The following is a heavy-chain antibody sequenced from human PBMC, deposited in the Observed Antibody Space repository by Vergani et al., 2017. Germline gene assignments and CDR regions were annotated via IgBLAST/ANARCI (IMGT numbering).Heavy chain of an antibody. J-gene: IGHJ6*02. V-gene: IGHV1-69*13. D-gene: IGHD3-16*01. Sequence: QVQLVQSGAEVKKPGSSVKVSCKASGGTFSSYAISWVRQAPGQGLEWMGRIIPIFGTANYAQKFQGRVTITADESTSTAYMELSSLRSEDTAVYYCASARSLMSYARDYYYGMDVWGQGTTVTVSS. CDR2: IIPIFGTA. CDR1: GGTFSSYA. CDR3: ASARSLMSYARDYYYGMDV.